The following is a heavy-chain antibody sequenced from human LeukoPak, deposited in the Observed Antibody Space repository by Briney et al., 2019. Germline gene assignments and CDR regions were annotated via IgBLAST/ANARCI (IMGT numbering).Heavy chain of an antibody. CDR1: GFIFNSYG. D-gene: IGHD5-12*01. CDR2: IWYAESST. J-gene: IGHJ4*02. V-gene: IGHV3-33*03. CDR3: AKDSGYDTYYFDY. Sequence: GGSLRLSCAASGFIFNSYGIHWVRQVPGKGLEWVAVIWYAESSTYYTDSVKGRFTISRDNAKNSLYLQMNSLRAEDTAVYYCAKDSGYDTYYFDYWGQGTLVTVSS.